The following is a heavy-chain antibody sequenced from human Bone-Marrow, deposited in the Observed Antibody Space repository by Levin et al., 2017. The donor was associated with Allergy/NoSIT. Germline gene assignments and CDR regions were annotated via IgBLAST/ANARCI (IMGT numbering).Heavy chain of an antibody. D-gene: IGHD2-2*01. V-gene: IGHV4-30-4*01. CDR2: IYFSGRP. J-gene: IGHJ6*03. Sequence: SQTLSLTCTVSGASIASGDYYWSWIRQPPGKGLEWIGYIYFSGRPHYNPSLKSRASISTDASKNQFFLKLSSLTAADTAVYFCAREEVVVVPARMRAEGIASYMDVWGGGTTVTVSS. CDR3: AREEVVVVPARMRAEGIASYMDV. CDR1: GASIASGDYY.